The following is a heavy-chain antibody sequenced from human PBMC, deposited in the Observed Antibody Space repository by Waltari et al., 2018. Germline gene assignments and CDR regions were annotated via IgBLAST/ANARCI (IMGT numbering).Heavy chain of an antibody. CDR1: GPRFNRDEG. V-gene: IGHV3-30*02. CDR3: AKGYNYCFDF. Sequence: VQMVESGGGGGEPGGSLRRPCKPSGPRFNRDEGVAWVRQAPGRGLEWVAFLRSDETKGSYADSVRGRFTISRDSSKNTVYLQMDSLRPEDTAVYYCAKGYNYCFDFWGQGTLVTVSS. J-gene: IGHJ4*02. CDR2: LRSDETKG. D-gene: IGHD5-12*01.